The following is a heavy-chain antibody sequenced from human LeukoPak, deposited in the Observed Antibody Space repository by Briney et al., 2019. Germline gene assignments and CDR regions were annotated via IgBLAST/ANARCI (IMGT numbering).Heavy chain of an antibody. Sequence: SETLSLTCTVSGYSISSSYYWGWIRQPPGKGLEWIGSIYHGGSTDYNPSLKSRVTMSVDTSMNQFSLMLSSVTAADTAVYYCARGGHSDFDFWGQGTLVTVSS. CDR2: IYHGGST. D-gene: IGHD2-21*01. J-gene: IGHJ4*02. CDR3: ARGGHSDFDF. CDR1: GYSISSSYY. V-gene: IGHV4-38-2*02.